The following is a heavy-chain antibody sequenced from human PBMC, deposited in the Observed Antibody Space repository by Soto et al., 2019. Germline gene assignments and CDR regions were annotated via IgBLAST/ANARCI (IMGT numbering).Heavy chain of an antibody. D-gene: IGHD3-22*01. V-gene: IGHV1-69*06. CDR2: IIPIFGTA. Sequence: GSSVKVSCKASGGTFSSYAISWVRQAPGQGLEWMGGIIPIFGTANYAQKFQGRVTITADNSTSTAYMELSSLRSEDTAVYYCARAQYYYDSSGYYRGYYYHGMDVWGKGTTGTVAS. J-gene: IGHJ6*04. CDR3: ARAQYYYDSSGYYRGYYYHGMDV. CDR1: GGTFSSYA.